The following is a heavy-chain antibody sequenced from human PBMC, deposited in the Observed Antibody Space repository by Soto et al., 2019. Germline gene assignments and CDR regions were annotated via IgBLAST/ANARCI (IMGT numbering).Heavy chain of an antibody. D-gene: IGHD3-10*01. CDR2: IYSGGST. CDR1: GFTVSSNY. J-gene: IGHJ4*02. Sequence: EVQLVESGGGLVQPGGSLRLSCAASGFTVSSNYMSWVRQAPGKGPEWVSVIYSGGSTYYADSVKGRFTISRDNSKNTLYLQMNSLRAEDTAVYYCASSFDGSGGRGWGQGTLVTVSS. V-gene: IGHV3-66*01. CDR3: ASSFDGSGGRG.